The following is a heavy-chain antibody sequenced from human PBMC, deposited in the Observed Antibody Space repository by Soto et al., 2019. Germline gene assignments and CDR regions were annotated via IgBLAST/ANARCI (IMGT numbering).Heavy chain of an antibody. Sequence: ASVKVSCKASGFTFTSSAVQWVRQARGQRLEWIGWIIVGSGNTNYAQKFQERVTITRDMSTSTAYMELSSLRSEDTAVYYCAAAVTTYYYYYGMDVWGQGTTVTVSS. CDR3: AAAVTTYYYYYGMDV. CDR2: IIVGSGNT. CDR1: GFTFTSSA. V-gene: IGHV1-58*01. D-gene: IGHD4-17*01. J-gene: IGHJ6*02.